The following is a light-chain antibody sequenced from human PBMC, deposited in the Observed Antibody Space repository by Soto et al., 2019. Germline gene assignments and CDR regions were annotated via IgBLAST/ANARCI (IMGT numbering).Light chain of an antibody. J-gene: IGLJ1*01. V-gene: IGLV2-14*01. CDR2: EVS. Sequence: LTQPASASRYPGQSITISCTGTSSDVGNYKYVSWYQQHPGKSPKLMIYEVSNRPSGVSNRFSGSKSGNTASLTISGLQAEDETDYYCFSYTSSGTYVFGTGTKVTVL. CDR1: SSDVGNYKY. CDR3: FSYTSSGTYV.